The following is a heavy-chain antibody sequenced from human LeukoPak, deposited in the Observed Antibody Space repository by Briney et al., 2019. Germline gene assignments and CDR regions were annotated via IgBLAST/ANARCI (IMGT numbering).Heavy chain of an antibody. Sequence: GGSLRLSCAASGFTFSGYSMNWVRQAPGKGLEWVSSISSSSSYIYYADSVKGRFTISRDNAKNSLYLQMNSLRAEDTAVYYCARETVWVGATLDYWGQGTLVTVSS. CDR1: GFTFSGYS. CDR2: ISSSSSYI. J-gene: IGHJ4*02. CDR3: ARETVWVGATLDY. V-gene: IGHV3-21*01. D-gene: IGHD1-26*01.